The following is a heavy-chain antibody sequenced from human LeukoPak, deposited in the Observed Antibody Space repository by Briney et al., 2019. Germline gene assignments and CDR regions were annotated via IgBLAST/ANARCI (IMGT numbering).Heavy chain of an antibody. V-gene: IGHV4-59*08. Sequence: SETLSLTCTVSGGSISSYYWSWIRQPPGKGLEWIGYTYYSGSTNYNPSLKSRVTISVDTSKNQFSLKLSSVTAADTAVYYCARHGASWERRAAFDIWGQGTMVTVSS. D-gene: IGHD1-26*01. CDR2: TYYSGST. CDR3: ARHGASWERRAAFDI. CDR1: GGSISSYY. J-gene: IGHJ3*02.